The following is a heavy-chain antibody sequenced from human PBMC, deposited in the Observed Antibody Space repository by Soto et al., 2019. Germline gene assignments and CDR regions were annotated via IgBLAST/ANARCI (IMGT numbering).Heavy chain of an antibody. CDR3: ARGIDLPYYYYGLDV. J-gene: IGHJ6*02. CDR2: IDPSSGSA. Sequence: QVQLVQSGAEVKKPGASVKVSCKASGDTFTTYYIHWVRQAPGQGLEWMGIIDPSSGSAGYAQRFYVTVTMXXDXHXXTFYMELSSLISEDTAVYHCARGIDLPYYYYGLDVWGQGTTVTVSS. V-gene: IGHV1-46*03. CDR1: GDTFTTYY.